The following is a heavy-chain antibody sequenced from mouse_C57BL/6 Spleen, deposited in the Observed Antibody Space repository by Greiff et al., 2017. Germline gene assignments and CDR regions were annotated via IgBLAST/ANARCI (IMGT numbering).Heavy chain of an antibody. V-gene: IGHV1-82*01. J-gene: IGHJ3*01. CDR1: GYAFSSSW. D-gene: IGHD3-2*02. CDR3: ARDSSGYAWFAY. Sequence: QVQLKQSGPELVKPGASVKISCKASGYAFSSSWMNWVKPRPGKGLEWIGRIYPGDGATNYNGKFKGKATLTADKSSSTAYMQLSGLTSDDSAVYFCARDSSGYAWFAYWGQGTLVTVSA. CDR2: IYPGDGAT.